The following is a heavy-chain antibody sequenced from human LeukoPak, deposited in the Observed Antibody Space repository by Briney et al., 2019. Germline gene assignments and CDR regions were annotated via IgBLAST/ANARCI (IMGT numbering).Heavy chain of an antibody. V-gene: IGHV5-51*01. CDR1: GYSFTSYW. D-gene: IGHD1-1*01. CDR2: IYPGDSDT. Sequence: GASLQISCKGSGYSFTSYWIGWVRPMPGKGLEWMGIIYPGDSDTRYSPSFQGQVTISADKSISTAYLQWSSLKASDTAMYYCAKGNGNYYYGMDVWGQGTTVTVSS. CDR3: AKGNGNYYYGMDV. J-gene: IGHJ6*02.